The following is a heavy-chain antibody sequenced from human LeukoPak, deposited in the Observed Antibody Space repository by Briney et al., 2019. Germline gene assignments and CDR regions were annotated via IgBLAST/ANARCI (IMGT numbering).Heavy chain of an antibody. D-gene: IGHD6-13*01. Sequence: GGSLRLSCAASGFTFSSYGMHWVRQAPGKGLEWVAFIRYDGSNKYYADSVKGRFTVSRDNSKNTLYLQMNSLRAEDTAVYYCARGLYSSSGRWFDPWGQGTLVTVSS. CDR1: GFTFSSYG. V-gene: IGHV3-30*02. J-gene: IGHJ5*02. CDR2: IRYDGSNK. CDR3: ARGLYSSSGRWFDP.